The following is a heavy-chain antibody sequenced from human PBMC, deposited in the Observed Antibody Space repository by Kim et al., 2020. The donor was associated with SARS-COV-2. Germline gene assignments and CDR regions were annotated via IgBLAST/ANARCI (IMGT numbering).Heavy chain of an antibody. Sequence: GGSLRLSCAASGFTFSSYGMHWVRQAPGKGLEWVAVISYDGSNKYYADSVKGRFTISRDNSKNTLYLQMNSLRAEDTAVYYCAKFRSSSDFDYWGQGTL. CDR1: GFTFSSYG. V-gene: IGHV3-30*18. D-gene: IGHD6-6*01. J-gene: IGHJ4*02. CDR3: AKFRSSSDFDY. CDR2: ISYDGSNK.